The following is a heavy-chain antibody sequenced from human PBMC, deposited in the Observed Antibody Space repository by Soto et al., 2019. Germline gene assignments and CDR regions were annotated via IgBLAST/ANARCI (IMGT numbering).Heavy chain of an antibody. CDR3: ASYGSGSYYFDY. CDR2: IIPILDIA. J-gene: IGHJ4*02. CDR1: GGTFSSYT. Sequence: SVKVSCKASGGTFSSYTISWVRQAPGQGLEWKGRIIPILDIANYAQKIQGRDTITADKSTSTAYMELSSLRSEDTAVYYCASYGSGSYYFDYWGQGTLVTVSA. V-gene: IGHV1-69*02. D-gene: IGHD3-10*01.